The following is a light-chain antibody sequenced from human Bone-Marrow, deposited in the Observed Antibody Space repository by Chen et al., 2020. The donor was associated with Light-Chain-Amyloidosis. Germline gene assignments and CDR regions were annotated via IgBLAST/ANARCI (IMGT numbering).Light chain of an antibody. CDR1: NTGSTS. CDR3: QVWDRSGDRPV. V-gene: IGLV3-21*02. J-gene: IGLJ3*02. CDR2: DDS. Sequence: SYVLTQPSSVSVAPGQTATIACGGNNTGSTSLHWYKKTPGQAPLLVVYDDSDRPSGIPERLSGADSGNTATLTISRVDAGDEADYSCQVWDRSGDRPVFGGGTKLTVL.